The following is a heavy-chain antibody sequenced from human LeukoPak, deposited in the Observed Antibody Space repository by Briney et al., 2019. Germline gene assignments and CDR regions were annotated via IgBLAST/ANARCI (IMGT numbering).Heavy chain of an antibody. CDR1: GDSISSYY. J-gene: IGHJ4*02. Sequence: QVQLQESGPGLVKPSETLSLTCTVSGDSISSYYWSWIRQRAGQGLEWIGRIHPSGSPNYNPSLKSRVTLSVDTSKNQFSLKLSSVTAADTAVYYCARHVRGSSSISYWGQGTLVTVSS. D-gene: IGHD6-6*01. CDR2: IHPSGSP. CDR3: ARHVRGSSSISY. V-gene: IGHV4-4*07.